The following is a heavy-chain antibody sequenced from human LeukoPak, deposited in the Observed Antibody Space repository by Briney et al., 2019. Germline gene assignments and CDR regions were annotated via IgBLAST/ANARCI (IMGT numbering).Heavy chain of an antibody. Sequence: SQTLSLTCTVSGYSISSGYYWGWIRQPPGKGLEWIGSIYHSGSTYYNPSLKSRVTISVDTSKNQFSLKLSSVTAADTAVYFCARGPYSYDSSGAFDIWGQGTMVTVSS. CDR3: ARGPYSYDSSGAFDI. CDR1: GYSISSGYY. V-gene: IGHV4-38-2*02. CDR2: IYHSGST. D-gene: IGHD3-22*01. J-gene: IGHJ3*02.